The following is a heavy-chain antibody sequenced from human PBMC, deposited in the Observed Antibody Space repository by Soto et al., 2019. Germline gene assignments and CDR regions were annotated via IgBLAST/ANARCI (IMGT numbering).Heavy chain of an antibody. J-gene: IGHJ5*02. CDR3: ARVPLRAAAGTCWFDP. V-gene: IGHV3-64*01. CDR1: GFTFSNYA. D-gene: IGHD6-13*01. CDR2: ISSDGSST. Sequence: GGSLRLSCAASGFTFSNYAMHWVRQAPGKGLEYVSAISSDGSSTYYANSVKGRFTISRDNSKNTLYLQMNSLRAEDTAVYYCARVPLRAAAGTCWFDPWGQGTLVTVSS.